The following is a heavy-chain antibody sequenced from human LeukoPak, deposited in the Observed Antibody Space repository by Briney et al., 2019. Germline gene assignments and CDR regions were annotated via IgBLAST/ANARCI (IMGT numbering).Heavy chain of an antibody. D-gene: IGHD2-2*02. CDR1: GFTFSSYS. V-gene: IGHV3-21*01. J-gene: IGHJ6*02. CDR3: ARDGVVVPAAIGYYYYGMDV. Sequence: PGGSLRLSCAASGFTFSSYSMNWVRQAPGKGLEWVSSISSSSSYIYYADLVKGRFTISRDNAKNSLYLQMNSLRAEDTAVYYCARDGVVVPAAIGYYYYGMDVWGQGTTVTVSS. CDR2: ISSSSSYI.